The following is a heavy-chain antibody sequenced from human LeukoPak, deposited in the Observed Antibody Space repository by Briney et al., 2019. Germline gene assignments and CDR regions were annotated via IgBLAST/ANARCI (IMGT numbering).Heavy chain of an antibody. J-gene: IGHJ3*02. CDR3: ASDFFSVDAFDI. D-gene: IGHD5/OR15-5a*01. V-gene: IGHV1-69*04. Sequence: GASVKVSCKASGGTFSSYAISWVRQAPGQGLEWMGRIIPILGIANYAQKFQGRVTITADKSTSTAYMELSSLRSEDTAVYYCASDFFSVDAFDIWGQGTMVTVSS. CDR2: IIPILGIA. CDR1: GGTFSSYA.